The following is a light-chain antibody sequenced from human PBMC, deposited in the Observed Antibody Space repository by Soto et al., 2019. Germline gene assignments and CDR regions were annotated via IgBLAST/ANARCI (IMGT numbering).Light chain of an antibody. J-gene: IGKJ1*01. CDR3: QQYKNWQPM. CDR1: QGVSRK. CDR2: GAS. V-gene: IGKV3-15*01. Sequence: DIVMTPSQATLSQAPGERVTFSCRASQGVSRKLAWYQHKPGQAPRLLISGASNGATGIPARFSGSGSGTEFTLTISGLQSVDFGVYYCQQYKNWQPMFGQGTKVDIK.